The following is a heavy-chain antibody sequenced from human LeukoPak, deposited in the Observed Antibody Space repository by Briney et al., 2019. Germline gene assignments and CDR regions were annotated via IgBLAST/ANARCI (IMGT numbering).Heavy chain of an antibody. Sequence: GGSLRLSCAASGFTFSSYEMNWVRQAPGKGQEWVSYISSSGSTIYYADSVKGRFTISRDNSKNTLYLQMNSLRAEDTAVYYCARDYFGSGIFDYWGQGTLGTVSS. CDR2: ISSSGSTI. CDR1: GFTFSSYE. D-gene: IGHD3-10*01. V-gene: IGHV3-48*03. J-gene: IGHJ4*02. CDR3: ARDYFGSGIFDY.